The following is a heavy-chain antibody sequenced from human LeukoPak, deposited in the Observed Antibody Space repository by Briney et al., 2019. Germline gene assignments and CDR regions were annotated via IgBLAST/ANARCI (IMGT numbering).Heavy chain of an antibody. J-gene: IGHJ5*02. Sequence: GGSLRLSCAASGFSFSEFAMHWVRQAPGKGLEWVAVLSYDGSETYYKDSVKGRFTISRDNSKNTLYLQMNSLRAEDTAVYYCAKDPGGDFWSSDWFDPWGQGTLVTVSS. D-gene: IGHD3-3*01. CDR1: GFSFSEFA. CDR2: LSYDGSET. V-gene: IGHV3-30*04. CDR3: AKDPGGDFWSSDWFDP.